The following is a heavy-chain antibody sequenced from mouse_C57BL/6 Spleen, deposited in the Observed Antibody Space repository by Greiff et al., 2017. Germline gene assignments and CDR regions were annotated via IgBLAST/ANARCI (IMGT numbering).Heavy chain of an antibody. CDR1: GYTFTSYW. J-gene: IGHJ4*01. D-gene: IGHD5-5*01. CDR3: ARQGLPYYAMDY. Sequence: VQLQQPGAELVMPGASVKLSCKASGYTFTSYWMHWVKQRPGQGLEWIGEIDPSDSYTNYNQKFKGKSTLTVDKSSSTAYMQLSSLTSEDSAVYYCARQGLPYYAMDYWGQGTSVTVSS. CDR2: IDPSDSYT. V-gene: IGHV1-69*01.